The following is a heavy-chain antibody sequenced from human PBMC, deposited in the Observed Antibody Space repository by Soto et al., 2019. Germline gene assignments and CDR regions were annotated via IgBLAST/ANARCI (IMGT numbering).Heavy chain of an antibody. CDR2: ISHSGTS. CDR3: ARVVLTITRGAFDA. J-gene: IGHJ3*01. CDR1: GGSISSSHW. D-gene: IGHD3-9*01. Sequence: QVQLQESGPGLVKPSGTLSLTCAVSGGSISSSHWWTWVRQSPGKGLEYIGEISHSGTSNSNPSLKSRVSLSVEKSKTHFSLTLTSVTAADTAVYYCARVVLTITRGAFDAWGQGTLVIVSS. V-gene: IGHV4-4*02.